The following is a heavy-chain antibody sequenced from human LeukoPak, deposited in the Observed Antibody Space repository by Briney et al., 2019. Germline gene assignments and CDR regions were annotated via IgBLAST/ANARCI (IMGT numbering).Heavy chain of an antibody. CDR2: IIPIFGAA. CDR1: GGTFSSYA. V-gene: IGHV1-69*05. J-gene: IGHJ3*02. Sequence: ASVKVSCKASGGTFSSYAISWVRQAPGKGLEWMGGIIPIFGAANYAQKFQGRVTITTEESTSTAYMELSSLRSEDTAVYYCAAPVVGAFAFDIWGQGTMVTVSS. CDR3: AAPVVGAFAFDI. D-gene: IGHD1-26*01.